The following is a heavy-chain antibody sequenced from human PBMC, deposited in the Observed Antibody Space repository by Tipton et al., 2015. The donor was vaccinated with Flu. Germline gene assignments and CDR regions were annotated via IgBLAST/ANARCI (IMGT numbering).Heavy chain of an antibody. D-gene: IGHD3-3*01. J-gene: IGHJ5*01. V-gene: IGHV4-39*07. CDR1: GDSIRSSNYY. Sequence: TLSLTCGVSGDSIRSSNYYWGWIRQPPGKGLEWIGNTFHSGNTYVNPSLKSRVTISIDTSKNQFSLRLSSVTAADTAVYYCASVPAYEGWFDSWGQGTLVTVSS. CDR3: ASVPAYEGWFDS. CDR2: TFHSGNT.